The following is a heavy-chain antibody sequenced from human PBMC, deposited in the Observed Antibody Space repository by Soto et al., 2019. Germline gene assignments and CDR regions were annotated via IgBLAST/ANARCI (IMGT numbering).Heavy chain of an antibody. Sequence: QVQLQESGPGLVKPSQTLSLTCTVSGGSISSGGYYWSWIRQHPGKGLEWIGYIYYSGSTYYNPXXKSRVTISVDXXKXQXXLKLSSVTAADTAVYYCARESYYYGSGSYSDWFDPWGQGTLVTVSS. CDR1: GGSISSGGYY. D-gene: IGHD3-10*01. CDR2: IYYSGST. CDR3: ARESYYYGSGSYSDWFDP. V-gene: IGHV4-31*03. J-gene: IGHJ5*02.